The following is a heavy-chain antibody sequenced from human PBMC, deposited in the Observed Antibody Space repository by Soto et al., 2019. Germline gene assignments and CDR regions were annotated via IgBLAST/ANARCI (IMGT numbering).Heavy chain of an antibody. Sequence: PGRRMRLSCVASGFTLSSNWMSWVRQAHGRGMEWVANIKKDGSEKNYVDSVKGRFTISRDNAKNSLYLQMSSLRAEDTAVYYRARDSDDFCSRLPYNSFDLWGQGTQVTVSS. V-gene: IGHV3-7*01. J-gene: IGHJ5*02. CDR2: IKKDGSEK. CDR1: GFTLSSNW. D-gene: IGHD3-3*01. CDR3: ARDSDDFCSRLPYNSFDL.